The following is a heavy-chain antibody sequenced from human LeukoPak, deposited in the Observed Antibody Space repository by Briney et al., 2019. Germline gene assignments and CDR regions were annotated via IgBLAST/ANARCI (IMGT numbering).Heavy chain of an antibody. CDR2: IIPIFGTA. CDR3: ARVLDYYDSSGYYNY. CDR1: GGTFSSYA. J-gene: IGHJ4*02. V-gene: IGHV1-69*13. Sequence: ASVKVSCKASGGTFSSYAISWVRQAPGQGLEWMGGIIPIFGTANYAQKFQGRVTITADESTSTAYMELSSLRSEDTAVYYCARVLDYYDSSGYYNYWGQGTLVTVSS. D-gene: IGHD3-22*01.